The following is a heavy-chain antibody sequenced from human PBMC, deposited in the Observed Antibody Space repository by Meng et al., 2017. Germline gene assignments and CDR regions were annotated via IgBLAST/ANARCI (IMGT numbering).Heavy chain of an antibody. CDR1: GFTFDDYA. V-gene: IGHV3-43D*04. D-gene: IGHD3-16*01. Sequence: GESLKISCAASGFTFDDYAMHWVRQAPGKGLEWVSLISWDGGSTYYADSVKGRFTISRDNSKNSLYLQMNSLRAEDTALYYCAKDMTGGYYYYCRDVWGQGTTVTVSS. J-gene: IGHJ6*02. CDR3: AKDMTGGYYYYCRDV. CDR2: ISWDGGST.